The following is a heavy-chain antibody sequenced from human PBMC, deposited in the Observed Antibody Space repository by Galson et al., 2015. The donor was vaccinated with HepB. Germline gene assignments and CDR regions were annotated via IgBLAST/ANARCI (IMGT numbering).Heavy chain of an antibody. V-gene: IGHV1-69*13. CDR1: GGNFSSYA. Sequence: SVKVSCKASGGNFSSYAISWVRQAPGQGLEWMGGIIPIFGTANYAQKFQGRVTITADESTSTAYMELSSLRSEDTAVYYCARESPRGLYYYDSSGLGGFDPWGQGTLVTVSS. D-gene: IGHD3-22*01. J-gene: IGHJ5*02. CDR2: IIPIFGTA. CDR3: ARESPRGLYYYDSSGLGGFDP.